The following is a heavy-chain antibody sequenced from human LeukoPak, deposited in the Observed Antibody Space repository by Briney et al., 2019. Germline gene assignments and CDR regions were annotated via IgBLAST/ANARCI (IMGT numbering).Heavy chain of an antibody. CDR2: IYYSGST. D-gene: IGHD5-18*01. V-gene: IGHV4-31*03. J-gene: IGHJ4*02. CDR3: ARAGYSYGTGYYFDY. CDR1: GGSISSGDYY. Sequence: SETLSLTCTVSGGSISSGDYYWSWIRQHPGKGLEWIGYIYYSGSTYYNPSLKSRLTISVDPPNNQFSLKLNSVTAADTAVYYCARAGYSYGTGYYFDYWGQGTLVTVSS.